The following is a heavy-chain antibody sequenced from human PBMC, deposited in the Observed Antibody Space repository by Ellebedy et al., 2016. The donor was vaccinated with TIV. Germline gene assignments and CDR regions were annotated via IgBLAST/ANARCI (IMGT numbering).Heavy chain of an antibody. CDR2: IRTDGFNK. J-gene: IGHJ4*02. CDR3: AKEQSPYYDILTDSFDY. Sequence: GESLKISCAASGFSFSSYGMHWVRQAPGKGLEWVAVIRTDGFNKDYADFVTGRFTISRYNSKNTLNLEMNSLRAEDTAVYYCAKEQSPYYDILTDSFDYWGQGALVTVSS. CDR1: GFSFSSYG. V-gene: IGHV3-33*06. D-gene: IGHD3-9*01.